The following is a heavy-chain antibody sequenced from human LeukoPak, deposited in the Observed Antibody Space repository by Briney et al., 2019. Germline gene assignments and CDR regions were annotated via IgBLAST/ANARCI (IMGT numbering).Heavy chain of an antibody. CDR3: ARAIAAAADFDY. D-gene: IGHD6-13*01. V-gene: IGHV1-3*01. J-gene: IGHJ4*02. CDR1: GYTFTSYA. Sequence: GASVKVSCKASGYTFTSYAMHWVRQAPGQRLEWMGWINAGNGNTKYPQKFQGRVTITRDTSASTAYMELSSLRSEDTAVYYCARAIAAAADFDYWGQGTLVTVSS. CDR2: INAGNGNT.